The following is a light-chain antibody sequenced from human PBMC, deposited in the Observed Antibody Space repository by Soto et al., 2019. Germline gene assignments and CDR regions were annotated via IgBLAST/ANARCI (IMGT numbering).Light chain of an antibody. CDR1: SSDVGGYNY. Sequence: QSALTQPASVSGSPGQSITISCTGTSSDVGGYNYVSWYQQHPGKAPKLMIYDVSNRPSGVSNRFSGSKSGNTASLTISGIQAEDEADYYCSSYPSSSTLGVVFGGGTKLTVL. CDR2: DVS. CDR3: SSYPSSSTLGVV. V-gene: IGLV2-14*01. J-gene: IGLJ2*01.